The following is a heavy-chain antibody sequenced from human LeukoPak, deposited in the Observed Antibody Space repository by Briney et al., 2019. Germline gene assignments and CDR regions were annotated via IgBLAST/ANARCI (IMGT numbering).Heavy chain of an antibody. J-gene: IGHJ4*02. CDR2: MSSSSSYI. CDR3: ARDPGRTYYDILTGYHFDY. V-gene: IGHV3-21*01. Sequence: PGGSLRLSCAASGFTFSSYSMNWVRQAPGKGLEWVSSMSSSSSYIYYADSVKGRFTISRDNSKNTLYLQMNSLRAEDTAVYYCARDPGRTYYDILTGYHFDYWGQGTLVTVSS. D-gene: IGHD3-9*01. CDR1: GFTFSSYS.